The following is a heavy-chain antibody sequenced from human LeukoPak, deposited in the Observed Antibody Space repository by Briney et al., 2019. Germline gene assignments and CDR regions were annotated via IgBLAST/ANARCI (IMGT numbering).Heavy chain of an antibody. J-gene: IGHJ3*02. CDR3: ARDGMYSGIYDAFDI. D-gene: IGHD1-26*01. V-gene: IGHV1-69*04. CDR2: IIPILGIA. Sequence: AASVKVSCKASGGTFSSYAISWVRQAPGQGLEWMGRIIPILGIANYAQKFQGRVTITADKSTSTAYMELSSLRSEDTAVYYCARDGMYSGIYDAFDIWGQGTMVTVSS. CDR1: GGTFSSYA.